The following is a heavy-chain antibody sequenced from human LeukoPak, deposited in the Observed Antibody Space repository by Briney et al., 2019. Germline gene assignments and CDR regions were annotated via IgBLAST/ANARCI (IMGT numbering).Heavy chain of an antibody. Sequence: SQTLSLTCTVSGGSISSGDYYWSWIRQPPGKGLEWIGYIYYSGSTDYNPPLKSRVSISVDTSKNHFSLKLSSVTAADTAVYYCAREAGGSTLVYFDYWGQGTLVTVSS. D-gene: IGHD3-16*01. V-gene: IGHV4-30-4*08. CDR3: AREAGGSTLVYFDY. J-gene: IGHJ4*02. CDR1: GGSISSGDYY. CDR2: IYYSGST.